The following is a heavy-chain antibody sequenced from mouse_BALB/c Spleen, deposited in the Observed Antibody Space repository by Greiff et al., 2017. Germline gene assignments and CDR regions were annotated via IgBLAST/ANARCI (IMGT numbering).Heavy chain of an antibody. CDR1: GYSFTSYW. CDR3: TREAYGYDGFAY. Sequence: QSGTVLARPGASVKMSCKASGYSFTSYWMHWVKQRPGQGLEWIGAIYPGNSDTSYNQKFKGKAKLTAVTSASTAYMELSSLTNEDSAVYYCTREAYGYDGFAYWGQGTLVTVSA. V-gene: IGHV1-5*01. J-gene: IGHJ3*01. D-gene: IGHD2-2*01. CDR2: IYPGNSDT.